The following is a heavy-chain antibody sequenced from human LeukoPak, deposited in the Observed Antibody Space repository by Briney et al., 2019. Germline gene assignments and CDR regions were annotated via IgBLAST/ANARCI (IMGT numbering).Heavy chain of an antibody. Sequence: GGSLRLSCAASGFTFSSYAVSWVRQAPGKGLEWVAVIAHDETNRFYADSVKGRFTISRDNSRSILYLRMNSLRPEDTAVYFCARDLTPGAPDYFDSWGQGTLVTVSS. CDR1: GFTFSSYA. CDR2: IAHDETNR. D-gene: IGHD2-2*01. J-gene: IGHJ4*02. CDR3: ARDLTPGAPDYFDS. V-gene: IGHV3-30*04.